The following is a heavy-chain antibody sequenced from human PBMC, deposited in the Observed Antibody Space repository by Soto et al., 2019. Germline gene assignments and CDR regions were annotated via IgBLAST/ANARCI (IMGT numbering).Heavy chain of an antibody. J-gene: IGHJ4*02. Sequence: PSETLSLTCTVSGGSITNSNWWSWVRLPPAKGLEWLGDIYHAGSTKYNPSLERRVTMSVDTSNNQFGLTLTSVTAADTAVYFCARGPPIVGNTRPLESWGQGTLVTVSS. D-gene: IGHD1-26*01. CDR1: GGSITNSNW. CDR3: ARGPPIVGNTRPLES. CDR2: IYHAGST. V-gene: IGHV4-4*02.